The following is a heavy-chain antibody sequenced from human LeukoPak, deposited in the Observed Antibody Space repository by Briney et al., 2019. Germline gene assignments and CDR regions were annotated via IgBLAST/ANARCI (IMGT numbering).Heavy chain of an antibody. D-gene: IGHD3-22*01. J-gene: IGHJ3*02. CDR2: ISSSSSYI. Sequence: GSLRLSCAASGFTFSSYSMNWVRQAPGKGLEWVSSISSSSSYIYYADSVKGRFTISRDNAKNSLYLQMNSLRAEDTAAYYCARDQYYYDSSGYYSAFDIWGQGTMVTVSS. CDR1: GFTFSSYS. CDR3: ARDQYYYDSSGYYSAFDI. V-gene: IGHV3-21*01.